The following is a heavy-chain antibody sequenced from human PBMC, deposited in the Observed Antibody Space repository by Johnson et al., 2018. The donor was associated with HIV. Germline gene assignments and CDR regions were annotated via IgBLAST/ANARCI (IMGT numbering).Heavy chain of an antibody. J-gene: IGHJ3*02. V-gene: IGHV3-30*03. CDR2: ISSDESYI. CDR3: ASLSSSLFGAFDI. CDR1: GFTFDDYG. Sequence: QVQLVESGGGVVRPGGSLRLSCAASGFTFDDYGMSWVRQAPGKGLEWVAVISSDESYIHYGDSVKGRFTISRDNSKNTLYLQMNSLRAEDTAVYYCASLSSSLFGAFDIWGQGTMVTVSS. D-gene: IGHD6-13*01.